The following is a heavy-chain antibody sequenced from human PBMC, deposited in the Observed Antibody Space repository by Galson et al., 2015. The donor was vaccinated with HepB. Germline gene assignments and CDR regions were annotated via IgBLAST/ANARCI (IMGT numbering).Heavy chain of an antibody. D-gene: IGHD3-22*01. CDR2: IKSKTDGGTT. CDR3: TTDTYYYDSSQQLYPPYYYYYTDV. CDR1: GFTFSNAW. Sequence: SLRLSCAASGFTFSNAWMNWVRQAPGKGLEWVGRIKSKTDGGTTDYAAPVKGRFTISRDDSKNTLYLQMNSLKTEDTAVYYCTTDTYYYDSSQQLYPPYYYYYTDVWGKGTTVTVSS. J-gene: IGHJ6*03. V-gene: IGHV3-15*07.